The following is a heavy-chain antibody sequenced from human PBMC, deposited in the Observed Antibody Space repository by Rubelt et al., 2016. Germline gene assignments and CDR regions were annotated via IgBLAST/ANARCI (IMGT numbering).Heavy chain of an antibody. J-gene: IGHJ4*02. CDR2: INSDGSST. CDR3: ARHFPSGIDYYDSSGYSNLFIDY. V-gene: IGHV3-74*01. CDR1: GFTFSSYW. D-gene: IGHD3-22*01. Sequence: AASGFTFSSYWMHWVRQAPGKGLVWVSRINSDGSSTSYADSVKGRFTISRDNAKNTLYLQMNSLRAEDTAVYYCARHFPSGIDYYDSSGYSNLFIDYWGQGTLVTVSS.